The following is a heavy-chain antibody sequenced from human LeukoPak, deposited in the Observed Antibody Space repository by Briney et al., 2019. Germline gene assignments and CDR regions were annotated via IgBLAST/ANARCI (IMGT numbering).Heavy chain of an antibody. D-gene: IGHD6-19*01. Sequence: PGGSLRLSCAASEFTFNNYWMHWVRQAPGKGLVWVSRIKNDGKITTYADSVKGRFTISRDNSKNTLYLQMNSLRAEDTAVYYCAKTIYSSGRDAFDYWGQGTLVTVSS. V-gene: IGHV3-74*01. CDR1: EFTFNNYW. CDR2: IKNDGKIT. J-gene: IGHJ4*02. CDR3: AKTIYSSGRDAFDY.